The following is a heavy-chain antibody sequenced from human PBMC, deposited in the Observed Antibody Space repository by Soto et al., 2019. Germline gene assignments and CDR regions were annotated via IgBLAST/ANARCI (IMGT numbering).Heavy chain of an antibody. V-gene: IGHV3-30*18. CDR3: AKDHYDFWSGYSHFDY. Sequence: GGSMRLSCAASGLTFCSYGMHWVRQAPGKGLEWVAVISYDGSNKYYADSVKGRFTISRDNSKNTLYLQMNSLRAEDTAVYYCAKDHYDFWSGYSHFDYWGQGTLVTVSS. J-gene: IGHJ4*02. D-gene: IGHD3-3*01. CDR1: GLTFCSYG. CDR2: ISYDGSNK.